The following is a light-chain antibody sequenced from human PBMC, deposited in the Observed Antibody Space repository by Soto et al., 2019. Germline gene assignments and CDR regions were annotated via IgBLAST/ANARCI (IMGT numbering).Light chain of an antibody. V-gene: IGKV3-15*01. CDR2: GAS. CDR3: HQYNNWPPET. Sequence: IGMTQSPATLSVSPGERTTLSFMASQSVSRILAWYQQKPGQAPRLLIYGASTRATGIAGRFSGSGSGTEFTLTISSLQSEAVAIYYCHQYNNWPPETFGQGTKVDIK. J-gene: IGKJ1*01. CDR1: QSVSRI.